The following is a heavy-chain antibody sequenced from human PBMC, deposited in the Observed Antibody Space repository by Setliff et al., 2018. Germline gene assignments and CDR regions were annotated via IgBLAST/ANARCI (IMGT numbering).Heavy chain of an antibody. CDR2: ISTYNGHT. CDR3: VRVGVDAIPA. D-gene: IGHD2-21*01. CDR1: DYILTSYG. Sequence: ASVKVSCKTSDYILTSYGLSWVRQAPGQGLDWMGWISTYNGHTNYAQKLQGRVTMTTDTSTRTAYMELRSLRSDDTAVYYCVRVGVDAIPAWGKGTLVTVSS. J-gene: IGHJ5*02. V-gene: IGHV1-18*01.